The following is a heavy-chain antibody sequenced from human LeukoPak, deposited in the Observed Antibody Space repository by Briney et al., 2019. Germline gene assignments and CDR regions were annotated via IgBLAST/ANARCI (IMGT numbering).Heavy chain of an antibody. V-gene: IGHV3-23*01. Sequence: GGSLRLSCSASGFTFSSYAMSWVRQAPGKGLEWVSTIIGSGDSTYYADSVKGRFTISRDNSKNTLYLQMNSLTAEGTALYYCAKDRLTISSFDMWGQGTKVTVSS. CDR3: AKDRLTISSFDM. D-gene: IGHD3-9*01. CDR2: IIGSGDST. CDR1: GFTFSSYA. J-gene: IGHJ3*02.